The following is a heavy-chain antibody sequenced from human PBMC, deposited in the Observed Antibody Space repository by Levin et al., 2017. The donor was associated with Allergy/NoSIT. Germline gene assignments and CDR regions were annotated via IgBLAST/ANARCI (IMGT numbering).Heavy chain of an antibody. J-gene: IGHJ4*02. CDR3: ASQGCRGGSRYVPTRKGGLDY. CDR1: GGTFSSYA. D-gene: IGHD2-15*01. Sequence: KISCKASGGTFSSYAISWVRQAPGQGLEWVGGIIPIFGTANYAQKFQGRVTITVDESTSTAYMELSSLRSEDTAVYYCASQGCRGGSRYVPTRKGGLDYWSQGTLVTVSS. CDR2: IIPIFGTA. V-gene: IGHV1-69*01.